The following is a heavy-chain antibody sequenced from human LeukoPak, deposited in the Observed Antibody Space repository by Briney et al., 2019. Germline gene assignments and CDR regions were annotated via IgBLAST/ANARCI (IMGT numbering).Heavy chain of an antibody. CDR1: GFIFNNYA. D-gene: IGHD2-2*01. Sequence: GGSLRLSCAGSGFIFNNYAMHWVRQPPGKGLEWVSGISWNSGSIDYADSVKGRFTISRDNAKNTLYLQMNSLRAEDTAVYYCARRVVVPAAPYYFDYWGQGTLVTVSS. CDR3: ARRVVVPAAPYYFDY. J-gene: IGHJ4*02. CDR2: ISWNSGSI. V-gene: IGHV3-9*01.